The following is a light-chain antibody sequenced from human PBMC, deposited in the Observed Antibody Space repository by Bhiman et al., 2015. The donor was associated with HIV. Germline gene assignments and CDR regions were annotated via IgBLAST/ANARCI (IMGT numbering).Light chain of an antibody. CDR3: CSYAGHNTFGAV. V-gene: IGLV2-23*02. Sequence: QSALTQPASVSGSPGQSITISCTGTSSDVGSYNLVSWYQQHPGKAPKLMIYEVNKRPSGVSNRFSGSKSGNTASLTISGLQAEDEADYYCCSYAGHNTFGAVFGGGTKLTVL. CDR2: EVN. CDR1: SSDVGSYNL. J-gene: IGLJ2*01.